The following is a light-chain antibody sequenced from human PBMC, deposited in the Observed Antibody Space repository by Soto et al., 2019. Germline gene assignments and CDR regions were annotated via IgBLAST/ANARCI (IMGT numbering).Light chain of an antibody. CDR1: SSDVGATDY. CDR2: EVN. J-gene: IGLJ1*01. CDR3: ISHAGASNV. Sequence: QSALTQPPSASGSPGQSVAISCTGTSSDVGATDYVSWYQQHSGKAPKLLLYEVNKRPSGVPDRFSGSKSGNTPSLTVSALQADDEADYYCISHAGASNVLGTGTKVTVL. V-gene: IGLV2-8*01.